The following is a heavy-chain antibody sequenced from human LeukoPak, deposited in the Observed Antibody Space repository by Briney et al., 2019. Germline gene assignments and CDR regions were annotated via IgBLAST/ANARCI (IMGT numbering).Heavy chain of an antibody. D-gene: IGHD6-19*01. CDR3: ARLKQWLVPVY. Sequence: GESLKISFKGSGYRFTSYWIGWVRPMPGKGLEWMGIIYSGDSDTRYSPSFQGQVPISADNSISTAYLQWSSLKASDTAMYYCARLKQWLVPVYWGQGTLVTVSS. CDR2: IYSGDSDT. V-gene: IGHV5-51*01. CDR1: GYRFTSYW. J-gene: IGHJ4*02.